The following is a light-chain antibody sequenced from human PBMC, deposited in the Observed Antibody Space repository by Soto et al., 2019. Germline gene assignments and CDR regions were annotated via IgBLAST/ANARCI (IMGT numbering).Light chain of an antibody. J-gene: IGKJ1*01. CDR1: QSIIRY. CDR2: STS. Sequence: DIEMTQSPSSLSASVGDRVTITFRASQSIIRYINWYQQKPGQAPKILIASTSRLQYWVPSRFSGSGSGTDFTLTISGLQPEDFATYHCLQSDNIPWTFGLGTKVDMK. V-gene: IGKV1-39*01. CDR3: LQSDNIPWT.